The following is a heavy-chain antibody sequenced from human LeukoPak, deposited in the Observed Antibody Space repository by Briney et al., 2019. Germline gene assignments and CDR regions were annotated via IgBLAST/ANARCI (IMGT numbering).Heavy chain of an antibody. CDR1: GGSISSSSYY. CDR3: ARDGIAAAGLFDY. Sequence: SETLSLTCTVSGGSISSSSYYWGWIRQPPGKGLEWIGSIYYSGSTYYNPSLKSRVTISVDTSKNQFSLKLSSVTAADTAVYYCARDGIAAAGLFDYWGQGTLVTVSS. J-gene: IGHJ4*02. D-gene: IGHD6-13*01. V-gene: IGHV4-39*07. CDR2: IYYSGST.